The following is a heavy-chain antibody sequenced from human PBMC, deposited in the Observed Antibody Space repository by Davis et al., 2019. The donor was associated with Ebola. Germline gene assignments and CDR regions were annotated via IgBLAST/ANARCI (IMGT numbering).Heavy chain of an antibody. J-gene: IGHJ6*04. CDR1: GFTFSSYS. Sequence: PGGSLRLSCAASGFTFSSYSLNWVRQAPGKGLEWVSYINSLGNTIYYADSVKGRFTISRDSSKNTLYLQMNSLRAEDTAVYYCAKDGFHYDLWYYGMDVWGKGTTVTVSS. D-gene: IGHD3-3*01. CDR2: INSLGNTI. CDR3: AKDGFHYDLWYYGMDV. V-gene: IGHV3-48*01.